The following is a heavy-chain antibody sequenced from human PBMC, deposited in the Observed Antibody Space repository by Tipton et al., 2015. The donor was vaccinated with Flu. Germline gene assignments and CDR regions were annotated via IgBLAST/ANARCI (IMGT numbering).Heavy chain of an antibody. D-gene: IGHD7-27*01. CDR2: IYTSGST. J-gene: IGHJ4*02. Sequence: TLSLTCAVYGGSFSGYYWSWIRQPAGKGLEWIGRIYTSGSTNYNPSLKSRVTMSVDTSKNQFSLKLSSVTAADTAVYYCATGPFDYWGQGTLVTVSS. CDR3: ATGPFDY. CDR1: GGSFSGYY. V-gene: IGHV4-59*10.